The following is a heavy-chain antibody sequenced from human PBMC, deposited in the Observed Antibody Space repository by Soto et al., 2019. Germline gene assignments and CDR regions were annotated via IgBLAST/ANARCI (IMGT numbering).Heavy chain of an antibody. V-gene: IGHV5-51*01. CDR3: ASSVGSYFFLDGFDI. D-gene: IGHD1-26*01. CDR1: GYSFTSYW. J-gene: IGHJ3*02. Sequence: VESLKISCKGSGYSFTSYWIGWVRQMPGKGLEWMGIIYPGDSDTRYSPSFQGQVTISADKSISTAYLQWSSLKASDTAMYYCASSVGSYFFLDGFDIWGQGTMVTVSS. CDR2: IYPGDSDT.